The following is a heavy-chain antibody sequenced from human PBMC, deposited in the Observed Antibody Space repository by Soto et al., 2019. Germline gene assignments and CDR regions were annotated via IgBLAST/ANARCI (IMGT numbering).Heavy chain of an antibody. V-gene: IGHV1-2*04. D-gene: IGHD6-6*01. CDR1: GYTFTGYY. CDR2: INPNSGGT. Sequence: ASVKVSCKASGYTFTGYYMHWVRQAPGQGLEWMGWINPNSGGTNYAQKFQGWVTMTRDTSISTAYMELSRLRSDDTAVYYCARDGKYSSSTSTFDYWGQGTLVTSPQ. CDR3: ARDGKYSSSTSTFDY. J-gene: IGHJ4*02.